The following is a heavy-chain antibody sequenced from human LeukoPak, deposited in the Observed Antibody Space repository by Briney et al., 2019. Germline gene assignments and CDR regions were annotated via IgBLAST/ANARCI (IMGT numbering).Heavy chain of an antibody. D-gene: IGHD6-19*01. CDR3: ARVKAVAGTLPHLLDY. CDR2: INHRGST. V-gene: IGHV4-34*01. J-gene: IGHJ4*01. CDR1: GGSFSGYY. Sequence: SETQSLTCAVYGGSFSGYYWSGIRQPPGKGLEWIGEINHRGSTSYNPSLKSRLTISKDKFKNQFSLKLTSVTVADTAVYFCARVKAVAGTLPHLLDYWGQGTLVTVSS.